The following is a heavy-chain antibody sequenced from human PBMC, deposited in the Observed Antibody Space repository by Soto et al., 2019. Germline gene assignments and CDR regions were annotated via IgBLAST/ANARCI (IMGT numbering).Heavy chain of an antibody. Sequence: ALETQPHTCPVSGGSISSYYWSCIRQPPGKGLEWIGYIYYSGSTNYNPSLKSRVTISVDTSKNQFSLKLSSVTAADTAVYYCARAKAPLYSSSWYWFDPWGQGTLVTVSS. V-gene: IGHV4-59*08. CDR1: GGSISSYY. CDR2: IYYSGST. J-gene: IGHJ5*02. D-gene: IGHD6-13*01. CDR3: ARAKAPLYSSSWYWFDP.